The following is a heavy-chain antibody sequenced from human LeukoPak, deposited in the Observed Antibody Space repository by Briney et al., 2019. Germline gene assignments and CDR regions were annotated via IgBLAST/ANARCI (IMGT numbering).Heavy chain of an antibody. CDR2: IYPGESYT. CDR3: GKRIRLPLFHP. D-gene: IGHD2/OR15-2a*01. Sequence: GESLKIPLNGSGYSFPNYWIGWVRQLPGKGLEGMVIIYPGESYTRHSPSFQGQVTISADKSTGTADLQWGSREAPDTAMYSCGKRIRLPLFHPWGQGTLVPLPS. V-gene: IGHV5-51*01. J-gene: IGHJ1*01. CDR1: GYSFPNYW.